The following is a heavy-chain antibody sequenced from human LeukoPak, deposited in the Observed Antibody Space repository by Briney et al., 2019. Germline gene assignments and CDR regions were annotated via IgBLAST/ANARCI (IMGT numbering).Heavy chain of an antibody. Sequence: SETLSLTCTVSGGSISSGGYYWSWIRQHPGKGLEWIVYIYYSGSTYYNPSPKSRVTISVDTSKNQFSLKLSSVTAADTAVYYCARAPGEYYGSGSYLNWFDPWGQGTLVTVSS. CDR3: ARAPGEYYGSGSYLNWFDP. D-gene: IGHD3-10*01. J-gene: IGHJ5*02. CDR1: GGSISSGGYY. CDR2: IYYSGST. V-gene: IGHV4-31*03.